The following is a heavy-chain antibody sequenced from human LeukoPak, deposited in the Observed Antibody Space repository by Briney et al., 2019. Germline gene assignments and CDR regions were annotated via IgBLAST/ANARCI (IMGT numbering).Heavy chain of an antibody. Sequence: PGGSLRLSCAASGFTFSSYAMNWVRQAPGKGLEWVSGISNSGGSTYYADSVKGRFTISRDNSKNTLYLQMNSLRAEDTAVYYCAKKTSSSFDYWGQGTLVTVSS. CDR2: ISNSGGST. CDR3: AKKTSSSFDY. J-gene: IGHJ4*02. CDR1: GFTFSSYA. V-gene: IGHV3-23*01. D-gene: IGHD6-6*01.